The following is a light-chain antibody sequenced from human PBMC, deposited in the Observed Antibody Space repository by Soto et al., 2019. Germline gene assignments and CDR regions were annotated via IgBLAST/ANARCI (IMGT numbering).Light chain of an antibody. V-gene: IGKV4-1*01. J-gene: IGKJ1*01. CDR1: QSILYSSNNKNY. CDR3: QQYDSTPGA. Sequence: IWLTQSPDSVSVSLGVMATPKCKSSQSILYSSNNKNYLVWYQQKPGQPPKLLIYWASTRESGVPDRFSGSGSGTDFTLTISSLQAEDVAVYYCQQYDSTPGAFGQGTNVDIK. CDR2: WAS.